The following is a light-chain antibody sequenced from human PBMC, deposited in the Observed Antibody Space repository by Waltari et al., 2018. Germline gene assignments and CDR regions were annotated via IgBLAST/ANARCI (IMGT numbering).Light chain of an antibody. J-gene: IGKJ4*01. CDR3: QQFHSLLT. Sequence: ISCQAGQDINNYLKWNQQKPGKAPKRLIYDASNLETGVPSRFSGSGSGTTFTFTISSLQPEDIATYYCQQFHSLLTFGGGTKVEIK. CDR2: DAS. V-gene: IGKV1-33*01. CDR1: QDINNY.